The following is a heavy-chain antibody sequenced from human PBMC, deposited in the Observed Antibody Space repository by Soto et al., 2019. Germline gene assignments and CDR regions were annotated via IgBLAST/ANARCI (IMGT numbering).Heavy chain of an antibody. J-gene: IGHJ6*02. D-gene: IGHD6-13*01. CDR1: GYTFTGYY. CDR2: INPNSGGT. Sequence: GASVKVSCKASGYTFTGYYMHWVRQAPGQGLEWMGWINPNSGGTNYAQKFQGWVTMTRDTSISTAYMELSRLRSDDTAVYYCAAGGIAAAGPTRHYYYYGMDVWGHGPTVTVSS. V-gene: IGHV1-2*04. CDR3: AAGGIAAAGPTRHYYYYGMDV.